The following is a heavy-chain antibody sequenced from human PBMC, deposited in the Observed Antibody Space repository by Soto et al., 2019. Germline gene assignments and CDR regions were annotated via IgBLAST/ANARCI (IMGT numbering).Heavy chain of an antibody. CDR3: AREAYSSSHSRWFDP. D-gene: IGHD6-19*01. CDR1: GGSISSYY. CDR2: IYYSGST. Sequence: SETLSLTCTVSGGSISSYYWSWIRKPPGKGLEWIGYIYYSGSTSYNPSLKSRVTISVDTSKNQFSLKLSSVTAADTAVYYCAREAYSSSHSRWFDPWGQGTLVTVSS. V-gene: IGHV4-59*01. J-gene: IGHJ5*02.